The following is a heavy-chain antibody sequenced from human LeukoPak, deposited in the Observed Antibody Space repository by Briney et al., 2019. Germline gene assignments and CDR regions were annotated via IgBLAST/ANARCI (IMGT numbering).Heavy chain of an antibody. D-gene: IGHD3-22*01. CDR1: GGSISSRSYH. V-gene: IGHV4-39*01. CDR3: ARAVTDYYDSSGYMGGRAFDI. Sequence: PSETLSLTCTVSGGSISSRSYHWGWIRQPPGKGLEWIGSVFYSGSTYYNPSLKSRVTISVDTSKNQFSLKLNSVIAADTAVYYCARAVTDYYDSSGYMGGRAFDIWGQGTMVTASS. CDR2: VFYSGST. J-gene: IGHJ3*02.